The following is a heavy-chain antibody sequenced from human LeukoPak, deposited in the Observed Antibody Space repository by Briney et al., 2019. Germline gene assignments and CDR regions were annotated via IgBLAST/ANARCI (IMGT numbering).Heavy chain of an antibody. J-gene: IGHJ4*02. CDR1: GFTVSSNY. V-gene: IGHV3-53*01. CDR3: ARVRDGYNFHFDY. D-gene: IGHD5-24*01. CDR2: IYSGGST. Sequence: GGSLRLSCAASGFTVSSNYMSWVRQAPGKGLEWVSVIYSGGSTYYADSVKGRFTISRDNSKNTLYLQMNSLRAEDTAVYYCARVRDGYNFHFDYWGQGTLVTDSS.